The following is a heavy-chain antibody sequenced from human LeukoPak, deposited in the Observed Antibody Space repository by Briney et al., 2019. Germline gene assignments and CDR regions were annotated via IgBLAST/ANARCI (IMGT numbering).Heavy chain of an antibody. CDR3: ARDQYDTWSRRGNFDS. Sequence: GGSLRLSCAASGFTFSSYWMNWARQAPGKGLEWVASINHNGNVNYYVDSVKGRFTISRDNAKNSLYLQMNSLRAEDTAVFYCARDQYDTWSRRGNFDSWGQGTLVIVSS. CDR2: INHNGNVN. D-gene: IGHD3/OR15-3a*01. V-gene: IGHV3-7*03. J-gene: IGHJ4*02. CDR1: GFTFSSYW.